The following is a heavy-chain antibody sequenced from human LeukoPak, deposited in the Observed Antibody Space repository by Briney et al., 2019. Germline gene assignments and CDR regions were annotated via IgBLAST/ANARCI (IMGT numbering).Heavy chain of an antibody. D-gene: IGHD4-23*01. Sequence: GGSLRLSCAASGFTVRDGYMSWVRQAPGKRLEWLAFIYVSGTTFYAASVKGRFTISRDNAKSSLYLQMNSLRAEDTAVYYCARDGTLMGGKSNFDYWGQGTLVIVSS. V-gene: IGHV3-53*01. J-gene: IGHJ4*02. CDR2: IYVSGTT. CDR3: ARDGTLMGGKSNFDY. CDR1: GFTVRDGY.